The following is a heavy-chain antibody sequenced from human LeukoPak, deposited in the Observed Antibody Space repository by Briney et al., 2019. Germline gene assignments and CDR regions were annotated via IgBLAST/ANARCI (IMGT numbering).Heavy chain of an antibody. V-gene: IGHV4-31*03. CDR1: GGSISSGGYY. CDR2: IYYSGST. J-gene: IGHJ4*02. CDR3: ASNYGGTAIFVR. Sequence: SETLSLTCTVSGGSISSGGYYWSWIRQHPGKGLEWIGYIYYSGSTYYNPSLKSRVTISVDTSKDQFSLKLSSVTAADTAVYYCASNYGGTAIFVRWGQGTLVTVSS. D-gene: IGHD4-23*01.